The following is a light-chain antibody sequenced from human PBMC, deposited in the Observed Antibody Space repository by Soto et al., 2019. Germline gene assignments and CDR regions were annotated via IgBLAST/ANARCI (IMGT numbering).Light chain of an antibody. J-gene: IGLJ1*01. CDR1: SSNIGSKT. Sequence: QSVLTQPPSASGTPGQRLTISCSGNSSNIGSKTVNWYQQLPGTAPKLLIYSNYQRPSGVPDRFSGSKSGTSASLAISGLQSEDEADYYCSAWDASLSDYVFGTGTKVTVL. CDR2: SNY. V-gene: IGLV1-44*01. CDR3: SAWDASLSDYV.